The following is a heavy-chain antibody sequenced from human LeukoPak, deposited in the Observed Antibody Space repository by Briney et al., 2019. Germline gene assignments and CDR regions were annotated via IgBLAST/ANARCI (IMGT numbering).Heavy chain of an antibody. CDR3: AKERNLEIAVAGTIFDY. CDR2: IYSGGST. J-gene: IGHJ4*02. CDR1: GFTFSSYA. Sequence: PGGSLRLSCAASGFTFSSYAMSWVRQAPGKGLEWVSVIYSGGSTYYADSVKGRFTISRDNSKNMIYLEMNSLRAEDTAVYYCAKERNLEIAVAGTIFDYWGQGTLVTVSS. V-gene: IGHV3-66*01. D-gene: IGHD6-19*01.